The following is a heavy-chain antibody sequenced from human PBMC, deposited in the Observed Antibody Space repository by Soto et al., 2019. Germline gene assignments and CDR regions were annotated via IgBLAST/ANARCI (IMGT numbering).Heavy chain of an antibody. Sequence: SETLSLTCTVSGGSISNHYWSWIRQPPGKGLEWIGYIYYNGNTNYNPSLKSRVTMSVDTSKNQISLKLSSVTAADTAVYYCVRANWYSDYWGQGTLVTVSS. V-gene: IGHV4-59*11. D-gene: IGHD2-21*02. J-gene: IGHJ4*02. CDR1: GGSISNHY. CDR2: IYYNGNT. CDR3: VRANWYSDY.